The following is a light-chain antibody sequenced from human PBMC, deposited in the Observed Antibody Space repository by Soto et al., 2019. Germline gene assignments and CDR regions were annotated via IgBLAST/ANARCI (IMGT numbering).Light chain of an antibody. Sequence: ELGLTQNPATLSESPGQRATLSCRASQSVSSNLAWYQQKPGQAPRLLIYATSTRATGIPARFSGSGSGTEFTLTISSLQSEDFAVYYCQQYNNWPITFGQGTRLEI. V-gene: IGKV3-15*01. CDR1: QSVSSN. CDR2: ATS. CDR3: QQYNNWPIT. J-gene: IGKJ5*01.